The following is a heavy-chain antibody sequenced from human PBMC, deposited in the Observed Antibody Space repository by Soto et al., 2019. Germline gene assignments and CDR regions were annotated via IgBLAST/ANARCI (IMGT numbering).Heavy chain of an antibody. Sequence: PXETLDLQYRVSGCSIRGIHSCWGWKRQPPGEALEWIGTVCYSGTSYFNPSLKSRVTTSVDTSKNQFSLSLRSVTAADTATYFCTGRDEVASYYINHWGRGTLVTVSS. CDR3: TGRDEVASYYINH. D-gene: IGHD3-10*01. CDR1: GCSIRGIHSC. CDR2: VCYSGTS. V-gene: IGHV4-39*01. J-gene: IGHJ1*01.